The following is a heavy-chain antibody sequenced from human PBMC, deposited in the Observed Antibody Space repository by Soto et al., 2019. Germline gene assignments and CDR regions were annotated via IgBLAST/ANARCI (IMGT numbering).Heavy chain of an antibody. V-gene: IGHV4-30-2*01. CDR3: ARGAPFVVVTAAPGDAFDI. J-gene: IGHJ3*02. CDR1: GGSISSPGYS. CDR2: IYNTGNT. Sequence: LSLTCAVSGGSISSPGYSWTWIRQPPGKGLEWIGYIYNTGNTYYNPSLKSRVTISVDRSKNHFSLRLSSVTAADTAMYYCARGAPFVVVTAAPGDAFDIWGQGTMVTVSS. D-gene: IGHD2-21*02.